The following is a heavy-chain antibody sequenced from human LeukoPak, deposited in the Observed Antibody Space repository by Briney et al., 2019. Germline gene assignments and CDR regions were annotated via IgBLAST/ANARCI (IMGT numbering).Heavy chain of an antibody. J-gene: IGHJ5*02. CDR1: GGSISSSGYY. Sequence: PSETLSLTCTVSGGSISSSGYYWCWIRQPPGKGLEWVASIYYSGSTYYNPSLKSRVTISVDTSKNQLSLKLSSLTAADTAVYYCARHEYSGSYYGLSWFDPWGQGTLVTVSS. CDR3: ARHEYSGSYYGLSWFDP. CDR2: IYYSGST. D-gene: IGHD1-26*01. V-gene: IGHV4-39*01.